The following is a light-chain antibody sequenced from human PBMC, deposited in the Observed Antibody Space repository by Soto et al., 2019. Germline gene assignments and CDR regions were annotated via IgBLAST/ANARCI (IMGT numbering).Light chain of an antibody. V-gene: IGKV3-15*01. CDR1: QNVADNN. J-gene: IGKJ2*01. CDR3: QQYSVWPPYT. CDR2: RAS. Sequence: EMVMTQSPATLSVSPGESATLSCRASQNVADNNIAWYQLKPGQAPRLLIYRASTRATGVPARFSGSGSGTEFTLTISSLQSADFALYFCQQYSVWPPYTFGQGTNLDIK.